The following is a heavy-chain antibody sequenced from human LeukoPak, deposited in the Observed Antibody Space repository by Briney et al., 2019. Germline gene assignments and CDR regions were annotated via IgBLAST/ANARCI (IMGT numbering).Heavy chain of an antibody. D-gene: IGHD3-10*01. CDR3: ARGDLTYYYGSGSYFDY. Sequence: SETLSLTCAVYGGSFSGYYWSWIRQPPGKGLEWIGEINHSGSTNYNPSLKSRVTTSVDTSKNQFSLKLSSVTAADTAVYYCARGDLTYYYGSGSYFDYWGQGTLVTVSS. CDR2: INHSGST. V-gene: IGHV4-34*01. J-gene: IGHJ4*02. CDR1: GGSFSGYY.